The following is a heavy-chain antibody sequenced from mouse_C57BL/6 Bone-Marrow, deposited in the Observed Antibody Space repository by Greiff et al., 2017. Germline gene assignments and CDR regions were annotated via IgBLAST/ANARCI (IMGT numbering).Heavy chain of an antibody. D-gene: IGHD1-1*01. Sequence: EVKLMESGAELVKPGASVKLSCTASGFNIKDYYIHWVKQRTEQGLEWIGRIDPEDGETKYAPKFQDKVTITADTSSNTAYLQLSSLTSEDTAVYYCTRSLIYYGTNYWGQGTTLTVSS. V-gene: IGHV14-2*01. CDR2: IDPEDGET. CDR1: GFNIKDYY. J-gene: IGHJ2*01. CDR3: TRSLIYYGTNY.